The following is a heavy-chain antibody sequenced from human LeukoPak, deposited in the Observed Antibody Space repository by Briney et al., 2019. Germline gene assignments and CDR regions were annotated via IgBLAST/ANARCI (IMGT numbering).Heavy chain of an antibody. Sequence: SETLSLTCTVSGGSISSSSYYWGWIRQPPGKGLEWIGSIYYSGSTYYNPSLKSRVTISVDTSKNQFSLKLSSVTAADTAVYYCARAFYYDSSGYQGDAFDIWGQGTMVTVSS. J-gene: IGHJ3*02. V-gene: IGHV4-39*07. CDR1: GGSISSSSYY. D-gene: IGHD3-22*01. CDR2: IYYSGST. CDR3: ARAFYYDSSGYQGDAFDI.